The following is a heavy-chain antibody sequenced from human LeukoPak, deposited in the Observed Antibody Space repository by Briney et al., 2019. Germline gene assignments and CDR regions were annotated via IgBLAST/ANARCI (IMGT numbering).Heavy chain of an antibody. CDR2: ISGSGGST. J-gene: IGHJ4*02. V-gene: IGHV3-23*01. Sequence: GGSLRLSCAASGFTFSSYAMSWVRQAPGKGLEWVSAISGSGGSTYYADSVKGRFTISRDNSKNTLYLQMNSLRAEDTAVYYCAGTRLQTTVVTPITPHDYWGQGALVTVSS. D-gene: IGHD4-23*01. CDR1: GFTFSSYA. CDR3: AGTRLQTTVVTPITPHDY.